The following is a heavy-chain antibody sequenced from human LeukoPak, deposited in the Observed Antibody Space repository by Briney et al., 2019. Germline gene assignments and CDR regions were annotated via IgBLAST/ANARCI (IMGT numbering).Heavy chain of an antibody. Sequence: SETLSLTCAVYGGSFSGYYWSWIRQPPGKGLEWIGEINHSGSTNYNPSLKSRVTISVDTSKNQFSLKLSSVTAADTAVYYCARGRYNWNRTPFDYWGQGTLVTVSS. V-gene: IGHV4-34*01. D-gene: IGHD1-20*01. CDR1: GGSFSGYY. CDR2: INHSGST. CDR3: ARGRYNWNRTPFDY. J-gene: IGHJ4*02.